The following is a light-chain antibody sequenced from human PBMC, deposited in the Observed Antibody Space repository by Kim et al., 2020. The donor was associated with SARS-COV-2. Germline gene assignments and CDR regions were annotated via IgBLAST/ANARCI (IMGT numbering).Light chain of an antibody. CDR1: YNY. CDR3: SSYTSSDTWV. V-gene: IGLV2-14*04. Sequence: YNYVSWYRQHPGNSPKLMIYDVTKRPSGVSDRFTGSKTGNTASLTISGLQAEDEADYYCSSYTSSDTWVFGGGTQLTVL. CDR2: DVT. J-gene: IGLJ3*02.